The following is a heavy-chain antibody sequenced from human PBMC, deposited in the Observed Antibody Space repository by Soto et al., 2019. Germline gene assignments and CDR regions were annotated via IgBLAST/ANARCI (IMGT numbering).Heavy chain of an antibody. CDR1: GFSLNSYA. Sequence: QVQLVESGGGVVQPGRSLTLSCAASGFSLNSYAMHWVRQAPGKGLEWVAVISYDGSNKFYGDSVKGRFTISRDNSKNAVSLQIDSLRTVDTAVYYCESDCSSHTCYSQGGMDVWGQGTPVTVSS. CDR3: ESDCSSHTCYSQGGMDV. CDR2: ISYDGSNK. D-gene: IGHD2-2*02. V-gene: IGHV3-30-3*01. J-gene: IGHJ6*02.